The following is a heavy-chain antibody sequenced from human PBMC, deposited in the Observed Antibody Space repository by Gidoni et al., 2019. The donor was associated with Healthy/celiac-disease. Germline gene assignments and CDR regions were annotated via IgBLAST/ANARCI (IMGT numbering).Heavy chain of an antibody. V-gene: IGHV2-70*01. Sequence: QVTLRESGPALVQPTQTLTLTCAFSGFSLITTGMCVSWIRQPPGKALEWLALIDWDDDKYYSTYLKTRLTSSKNTYKNQEVLTMTKMDTVDTAKYYCERTIAGYCSGGSWYGYYYYYMDVWGKGTTVTVSS. D-gene: IGHD2-15*01. J-gene: IGHJ6*03. CDR3: ERTIAGYCSGGSWYGYYYYYMDV. CDR1: GFSLITTGMC. CDR2: IDWDDDK.